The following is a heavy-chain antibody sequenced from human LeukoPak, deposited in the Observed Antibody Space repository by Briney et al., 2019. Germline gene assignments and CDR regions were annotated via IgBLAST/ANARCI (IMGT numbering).Heavy chain of an antibody. CDR3: AKLFYYYDSSGYYY. V-gene: IGHV3-23*01. CDR1: GFTFSSYA. CDR2: ISGSGGST. J-gene: IGHJ4*02. Sequence: PGRSLRLSCAASGFTFSSYAMSWVRQAPGKGLEWVSAISGSGGSTYYADSVKGRFTISRDNSKNTLYLQMNSLRAEDTAVYYCAKLFYYYDSSGYYYWGQGTLVTVSS. D-gene: IGHD3-22*01.